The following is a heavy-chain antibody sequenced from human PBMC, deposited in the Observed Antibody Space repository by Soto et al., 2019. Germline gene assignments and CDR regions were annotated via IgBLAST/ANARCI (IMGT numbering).Heavy chain of an antibody. V-gene: IGHV1-24*01. D-gene: IGHD3-3*01. Sequence: ASVKVSCKVSGYTLTELSMHWVRQAPGKGLEWMGGFDPEDGETIYAQKFQGRVTMTEDTSTDTAYMELSSLRSEDTAVYYCATDRSNYDFWSGPFDYWGQGTLVTVPQ. CDR3: ATDRSNYDFWSGPFDY. J-gene: IGHJ4*02. CDR1: GYTLTELS. CDR2: FDPEDGET.